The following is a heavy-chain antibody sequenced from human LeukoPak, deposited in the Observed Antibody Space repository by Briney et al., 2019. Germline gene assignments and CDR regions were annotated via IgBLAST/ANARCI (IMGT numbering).Heavy chain of an antibody. Sequence: SETLSLTCTVSGGSISSSSYYWGLIRQPPGKELQWLGNMFYVGDTYYNPSLKSRLTMSVDTPKNQLYLRLRSVPPADTAAYYCASSDGSLYAPLAYCGQAIQVIVSS. CDR1: GGSISSSSYY. D-gene: IGHD3-22*01. CDR2: MFYVGDT. J-gene: IGHJ4*02. CDR3: ASSDGSLYAPLAY. V-gene: IGHV4-39*01.